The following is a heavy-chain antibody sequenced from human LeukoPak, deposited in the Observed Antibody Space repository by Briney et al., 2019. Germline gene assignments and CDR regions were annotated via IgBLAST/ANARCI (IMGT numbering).Heavy chain of an antibody. CDR3: VRDTGSGWDFDY. CDR2: VKGDGVTT. V-gene: IGHV3-43*02. Sequence: GGSLRLSCAASGFTFNAYAIHWVRQAPRKGLEWVSLVKGDGVTTDYANSVKGRFTVSRDNSKNSLYLQMSNLRTEDTALYYCVRDTGSGWDFDYWGQGTLVTVSS. CDR1: GFTFNAYA. D-gene: IGHD6-19*01. J-gene: IGHJ4*02.